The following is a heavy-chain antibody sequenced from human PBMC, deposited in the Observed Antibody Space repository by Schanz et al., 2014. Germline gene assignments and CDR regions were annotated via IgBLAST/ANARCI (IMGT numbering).Heavy chain of an antibody. V-gene: IGHV3-23*01. CDR3: AKDPSHGDYDYYFDC. J-gene: IGHJ4*02. Sequence: VQLLQFGGGVVQPGRSLRLSCAASGFTFSSYAMHWVRQAPGKGLEWVSAISGSGGSTYYADSVKGRFTISRDNSKNTLYLQMNSLRAEDTAVYYCAKDPSHGDYDYYFDCWGQGTLVTVSS. CDR1: GFTFSSYA. D-gene: IGHD3-22*01. CDR2: ISGSGGST.